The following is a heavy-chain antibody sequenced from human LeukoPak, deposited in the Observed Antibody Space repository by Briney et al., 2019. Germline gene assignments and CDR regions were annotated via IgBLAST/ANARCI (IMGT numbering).Heavy chain of an antibody. D-gene: IGHD6-19*01. CDR2: IDPSDSYT. CDR3: ARTSSGWDYLLDY. V-gene: IGHV5-10-1*01. J-gene: IGHJ4*02. Sequence: GESLQISCQGSGYSFTSHWISWVRQMPGKGLEWMGRIDPSDSYTNYSPSFQGHVTISADKSISTAYLQWSSLKASDTAMYYCARTSSGWDYLLDYWGQGTLVTVSS. CDR1: GYSFTSHW.